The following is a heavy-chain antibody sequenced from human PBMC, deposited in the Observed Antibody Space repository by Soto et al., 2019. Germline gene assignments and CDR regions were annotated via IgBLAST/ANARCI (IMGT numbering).Heavy chain of an antibody. Sequence: QVQLVQSGAEVKKPGASVKVSCKASGYTFTTYYMHWLRQAPGQGLEWMGIINPRAGSTSHAQKFKGRVTMTRDTSTSTVNMDLRSLRSEHTAVYYCARAGYYDSSGYDGSDTWGQGTMVTVSS. V-gene: IGHV1-46*01. CDR1: GYTFTTYY. CDR3: ARAGYYDSSGYDGSDT. D-gene: IGHD3-22*01. CDR2: INPRAGST. J-gene: IGHJ3*02.